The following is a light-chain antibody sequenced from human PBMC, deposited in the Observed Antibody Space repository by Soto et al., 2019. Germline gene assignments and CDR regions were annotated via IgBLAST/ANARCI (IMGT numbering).Light chain of an antibody. Sequence: DVQMSQSPSTLSGSVGYRFTITCRASQTISSWLAWYQQKPGLPPEYLIYAASNLQSGVPSRLSGSGSGTDFTLTISNLQPEDFPTYYCQQSFNTWTFGQGTKVDIK. CDR3: QQSFNTWT. V-gene: IGKV1-39*01. CDR1: QTISSW. CDR2: AAS. J-gene: IGKJ1*01.